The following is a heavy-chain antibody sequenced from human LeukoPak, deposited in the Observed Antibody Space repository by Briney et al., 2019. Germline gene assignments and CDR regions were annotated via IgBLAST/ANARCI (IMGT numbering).Heavy chain of an antibody. CDR3: AKAGRSGWYPGWPFDI. Sequence: GGSLRLSCAASGFTFSSYAMSWVRQAPGKGLQWVSVIRDSGASTYYADSVKGRFTISRDNSKNTLYLQMNSLRAEDTAVYYCAKAGRSGWYPGWPFDIWGQGTMVTVSS. CDR2: IRDSGAST. D-gene: IGHD6-19*01. J-gene: IGHJ3*02. CDR1: GFTFSSYA. V-gene: IGHV3-23*01.